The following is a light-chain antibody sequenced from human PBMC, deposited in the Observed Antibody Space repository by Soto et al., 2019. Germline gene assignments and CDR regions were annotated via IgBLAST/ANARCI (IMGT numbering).Light chain of an antibody. CDR2: GAS. CDR1: QSLSRSY. V-gene: IGKV3-20*01. CDR3: QQYDSSPHT. J-gene: IGKJ4*01. Sequence: EIVLTQSPGTLSLSPGERATLSCRASQSLSRSYLAWYQQKPGQAPRLLIYGASSRATGIPDRFSGSGSGTDFILTISRLEPEDFAVYYCQQYDSSPHTFGRGTKVEIK.